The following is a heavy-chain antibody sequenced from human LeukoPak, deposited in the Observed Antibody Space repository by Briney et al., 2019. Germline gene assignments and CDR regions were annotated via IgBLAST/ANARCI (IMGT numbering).Heavy chain of an antibody. V-gene: IGHV1-2*02. CDR1: GYTFTDYY. D-gene: IGHD6-19*01. CDR2: INPNSGGT. J-gene: IGHJ4*02. Sequence: ASVKVSCKASGYTFTDYYMHWERQAAGQGLEWMGWINPNSGGTNYAQKFQGRVTMTRDTSISTAYMELSRLRSDDTAVYYCASLPIVAVAGSGVDYWGQGTLVTVSS. CDR3: ASLPIVAVAGSGVDY.